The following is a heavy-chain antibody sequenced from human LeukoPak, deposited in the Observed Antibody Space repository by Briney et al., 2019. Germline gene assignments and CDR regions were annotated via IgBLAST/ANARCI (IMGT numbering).Heavy chain of an antibody. CDR2: ISSSGSTI. CDR1: GFTFSSYE. Sequence: PGGSLRLSCAASGFTFSSYEMNWVRRAPGKGLEWVSYISSSGSTIYYADSVKGRFTISRDNAKNSLYLQMNSLRAEDTAVYYCARYFDNTAYSWRRFDYWGQGALVTVSS. J-gene: IGHJ4*02. D-gene: IGHD2-21*02. CDR3: ARYFDNTAYSWRRFDY. V-gene: IGHV3-48*03.